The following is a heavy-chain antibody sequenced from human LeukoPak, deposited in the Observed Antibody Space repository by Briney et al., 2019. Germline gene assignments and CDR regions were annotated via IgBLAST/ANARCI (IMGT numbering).Heavy chain of an antibody. CDR1: GGTFSSYA. CDR2: IIPIFGTA. CDR3: ARVIGIDGVPRTRYFDHPRDYYYYMDV. D-gene: IGHD3-9*01. V-gene: IGHV1-69*05. J-gene: IGHJ6*03. Sequence: ASVKVSCKASGGTFSSYAISWVRQAPGQGLEWMGGIIPIFGTANYAQKFQGRVTITTDESTSTAYMELSSLRSEDTAVYYCARVIGIDGVPRTRYFDHPRDYYYYMDVWGKGTTVTVSS.